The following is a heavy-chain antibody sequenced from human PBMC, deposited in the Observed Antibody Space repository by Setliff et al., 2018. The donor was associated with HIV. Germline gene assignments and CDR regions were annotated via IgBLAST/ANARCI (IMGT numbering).Heavy chain of an antibody. CDR3: ARSYYGVPYN. CDR1: GVSFSDYF. J-gene: IGHJ4*02. CDR2: INHSGST. V-gene: IGHV4-34*01. D-gene: IGHD2-21*01. Sequence: SQTLSLPCGVYGVSFSDYFWSWIRQSPGKGLEWIGEINHSGSTNYNPSLKSRVTISVDTSKKQFSLSLSSVTGADTAVYYCARSYYGVPYNWGQGILVTVSS.